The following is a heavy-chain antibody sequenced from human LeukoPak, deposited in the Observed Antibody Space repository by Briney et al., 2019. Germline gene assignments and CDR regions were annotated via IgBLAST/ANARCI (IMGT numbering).Heavy chain of an antibody. J-gene: IGHJ4*02. Sequence: GGSLRLSCAASGFTSSTYAMTWVRQAPGKGLEWVSVICGGDTNTYYAASVKGRFTISRDNSKNTLYLQMNSLRVEDTAVYFCAKGTGCSCYHRPDYWGQGTLVTVSS. CDR1: GFTSSTYA. CDR2: ICGGDTNT. CDR3: AKGTGCSCYHRPDY. D-gene: IGHD2-2*01. V-gene: IGHV3-23*01.